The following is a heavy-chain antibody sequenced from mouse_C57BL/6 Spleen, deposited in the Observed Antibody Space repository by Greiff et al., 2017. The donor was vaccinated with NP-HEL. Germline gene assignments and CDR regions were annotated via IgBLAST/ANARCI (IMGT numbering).Heavy chain of an antibody. CDR3: ARRGYDYGRFAY. Sequence: VQLQQSGAELARPGASVKMSCKASGYTFTSYTMHWVKQRPGQGLEWIGYLNPSSGYTKYNQKFKDKATLTAAKSSSTAYMQLSSLTSEDSAVYYCARRGYDYGRFAYWGQGTLVTVSA. J-gene: IGHJ3*01. CDR1: GYTFTSYT. D-gene: IGHD2-4*01. V-gene: IGHV1-4*01. CDR2: LNPSSGYT.